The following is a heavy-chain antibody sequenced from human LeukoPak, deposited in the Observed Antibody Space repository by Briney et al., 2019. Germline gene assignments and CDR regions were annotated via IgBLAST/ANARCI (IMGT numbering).Heavy chain of an antibody. Sequence: ASVKVSCKASGYTFTGYYMHWVRQAPGQGLEWMGWINPNGGGTDYAQKFQGWVTMTRDTSISTAYMELSRLRSDDTAVYYCARAIAAAGTGPYYFDYWGQGTLVTVSS. D-gene: IGHD6-13*01. CDR2: INPNGGGT. J-gene: IGHJ4*02. CDR1: GYTFTGYY. V-gene: IGHV1-2*04. CDR3: ARAIAAAGTGPYYFDY.